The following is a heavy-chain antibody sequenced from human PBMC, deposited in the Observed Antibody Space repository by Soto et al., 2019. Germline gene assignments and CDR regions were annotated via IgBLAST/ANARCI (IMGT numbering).Heavy chain of an antibody. V-gene: IGHV1-69*13. CDR2: IIPIFGTA. J-gene: IGHJ3*02. CDR3: ARVGGSDAFDI. D-gene: IGHD5-12*01. CDR1: GGTFSSYA. Sequence: SVTVSCKASGGTFSSYAISWVRQAPGQGLEWMGGIIPIFGTANYARKFQGRVTITADESTSTAYMELSSLRSEDTAVYYCARVGGSDAFDIWGQGTMVIVSS.